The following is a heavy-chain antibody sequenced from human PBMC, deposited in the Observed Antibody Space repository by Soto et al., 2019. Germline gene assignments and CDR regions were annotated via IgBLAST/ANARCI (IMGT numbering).Heavy chain of an antibody. CDR3: VQSRCGGDCLQSYSSHSYYGLDV. J-gene: IGHJ6*02. V-gene: IGHV2-5*02. Sequence: QITLKESGPPLVKPTQTLTLTCTFSGFSLSTIGVGVGWIRQPPGKALERLALIYWDDDKRYSPSLKSRLTVTKDTSKNQVVLTMTNMDPVDTATYYCVQSRCGGDCLQSYSSHSYYGLDVWGQGTTVTVPS. CDR2: IYWDDDK. D-gene: IGHD2-21*02. CDR1: GFSLSTIGVG.